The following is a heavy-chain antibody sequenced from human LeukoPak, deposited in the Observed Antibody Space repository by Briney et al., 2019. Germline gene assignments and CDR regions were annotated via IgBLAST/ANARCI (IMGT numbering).Heavy chain of an antibody. V-gene: IGHV1-2*02. Sequence: ASVKVSCKAPGFTFTDYYMHWVRQAPGQGLEWMGWINPNTGGTDYAQNFQGRVTLTRDTSMTTAYMDLSRLTSDDTAVYYCAPGGTGTTTTFFDYWGQGTLVTVSS. CDR1: GFTFTDYY. D-gene: IGHD1-1*01. CDR2: INPNTGGT. CDR3: APGGTGTTTTFFDY. J-gene: IGHJ4*02.